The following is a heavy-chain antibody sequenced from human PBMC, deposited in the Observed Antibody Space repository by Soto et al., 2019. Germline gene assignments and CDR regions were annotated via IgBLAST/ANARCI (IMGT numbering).Heavy chain of an antibody. V-gene: IGHV3-30*18. CDR3: AKDRSSGWDGIYYYGMDV. J-gene: IGHJ6*02. D-gene: IGHD6-19*01. Sequence: QVQLVESGGGMVQPGTSLRLSCAASGFTFSSYGMHWVRQAPGKGLEWVAVMSYDGSNKYYAGSVKGRFTISRDNSKNTLYLQMNSLRAEDTAVYYCAKDRSSGWDGIYYYGMDVWGQGTTVTVTS. CDR1: GFTFSSYG. CDR2: MSYDGSNK.